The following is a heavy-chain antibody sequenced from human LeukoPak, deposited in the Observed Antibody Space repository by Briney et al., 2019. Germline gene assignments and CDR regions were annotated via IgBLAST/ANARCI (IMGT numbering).Heavy chain of an antibody. J-gene: IGHJ1*01. CDR2: TSGSGGST. CDR1: GFTFSSYA. CDR3: AKEGGSGSYEYFQH. V-gene: IGHV3-23*01. Sequence: PGGSLRLSCAASGFTFSSYAMSWVRQAPGKGLEWVSATSGSGGSTYYADSVEGRFTISRDNSKNTLYLQMNSLRAEDTAVYYCAKEGGSGSYEYFQHWGQGTLVTVSS. D-gene: IGHD3-10*01.